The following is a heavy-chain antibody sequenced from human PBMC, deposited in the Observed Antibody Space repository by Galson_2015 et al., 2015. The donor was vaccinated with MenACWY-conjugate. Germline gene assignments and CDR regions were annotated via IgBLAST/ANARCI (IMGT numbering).Heavy chain of an antibody. Sequence: SLRLSCAASRFTFGNYWMTWVRQAPGKGLEWVANIKGDGSEIWYVDSVKGRFTISRDNARYSLYLQMNALRAEDTAVYYCARENTHNYAYAIDYWGQGILVSVSS. D-gene: IGHD3-16*01. J-gene: IGHJ4*02. CDR3: ARENTHNYAYAIDY. CDR2: IKGDGSEI. V-gene: IGHV3-7*03. CDR1: RFTFGNYW.